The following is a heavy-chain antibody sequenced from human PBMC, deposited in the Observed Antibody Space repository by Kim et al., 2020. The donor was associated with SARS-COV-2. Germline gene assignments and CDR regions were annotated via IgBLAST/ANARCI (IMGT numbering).Heavy chain of an antibody. CDR3: ARGKIGYYFDY. J-gene: IGHJ4*02. CDR1: GGSFSGYY. V-gene: IGHV4-34*01. D-gene: IGHD2-2*03. CDR2: INHSGST. Sequence: SETLSLTCAVYGGSFSGYYWSWIRQPPGKGLEWIGEINHSGSTNYNPSLKSRVTISVDTSKNQFSLKLSSVTAADTAVYYCARGKIGYYFDYWGQGTLVTVSS.